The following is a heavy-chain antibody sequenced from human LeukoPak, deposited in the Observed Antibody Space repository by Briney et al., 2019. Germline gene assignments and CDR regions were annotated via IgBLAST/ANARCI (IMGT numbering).Heavy chain of an antibody. CDR2: INHSGST. D-gene: IGHD4-17*01. CDR1: GGSFSGYY. Sequence: SETLSLTCAVYGGSFSGYYWSWIRQPPGKGLEWIGKINHSGSTNYNPSLKSRVTISVDTSKNQFSLKLSSVTAADTAVYYCARVSPSVTTWVSRRNYFDYWGQGTLVTVSS. V-gene: IGHV4-34*01. CDR3: ARVSPSVTTWVSRRNYFDY. J-gene: IGHJ4*02.